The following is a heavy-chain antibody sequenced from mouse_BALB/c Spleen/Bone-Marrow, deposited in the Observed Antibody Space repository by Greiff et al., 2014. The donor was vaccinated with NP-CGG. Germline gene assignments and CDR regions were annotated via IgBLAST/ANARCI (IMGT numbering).Heavy chain of an antibody. Sequence: EVHLVESGPELVKPGASVKMSCKASGYTFTNYVMHWVKQKPGQGLEWIGYINPYNDGTKYNEKFKGKATLTSDKSSSTAYMKLNRLTSEDSADYYCARRHFFIPAAWFAYWGQGTLVTVSA. D-gene: IGHD1-2*01. J-gene: IGHJ3*01. CDR1: GYTFTNYV. V-gene: IGHV1-14*01. CDR3: ARRHFFIPAAWFAY. CDR2: INPYNDGT.